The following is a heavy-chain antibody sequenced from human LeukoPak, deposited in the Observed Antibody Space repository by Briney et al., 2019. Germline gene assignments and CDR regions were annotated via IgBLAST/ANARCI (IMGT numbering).Heavy chain of an antibody. CDR1: GGSISSYY. V-gene: IGHV4-59*08. CDR3: ARHMTMVRGVTSIFDY. Sequence: ASETLSLTCTVSGGSISSYYWSWIRQPPGKGLEWIGYIYYSGSTNYNPSLKSRVTISVDTSKNQFSLKLSSVTAADTAVYYCARHMTMVRGVTSIFDYWGQGTLVTVSS. J-gene: IGHJ4*02. D-gene: IGHD3-10*01. CDR2: IYYSGST.